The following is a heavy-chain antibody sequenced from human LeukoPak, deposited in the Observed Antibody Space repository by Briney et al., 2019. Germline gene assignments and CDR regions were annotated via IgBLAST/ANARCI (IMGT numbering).Heavy chain of an antibody. CDR1: GFTFSDTW. CDR3: TTNDAFDI. J-gene: IGHJ3*02. V-gene: IGHV3-15*01. CDR2: IKRKANGEPA. Sequence: GGSLRLSCVASGFTFSDTWGNWVRPAQGRGREWVGRIKRKANGEPADYATPVKGRFTISSDDSKDTVYLQMNSLNTEVTAMYYCTTNDAFDIWGQGTMVTVSS.